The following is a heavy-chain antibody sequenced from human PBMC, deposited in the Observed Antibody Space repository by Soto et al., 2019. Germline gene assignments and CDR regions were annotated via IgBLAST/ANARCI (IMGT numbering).Heavy chain of an antibody. J-gene: IGHJ4*02. CDR1: GFTFSDYY. D-gene: IGHD3-22*01. CDR3: ARADHYDTSGYWK. V-gene: IGHV3-11*05. Sequence: QVQLVESGGGLVKPGGSLRLSCAASGFTFSDYYMSWIRQAPGKGLEWVSYITSSSSYTIYADSVRGRFTISIDNAKNSLFLQMNSLRAEDTAVYYCARADHYDTSGYWKWGQGTLVTVSS. CDR2: ITSSSSYT.